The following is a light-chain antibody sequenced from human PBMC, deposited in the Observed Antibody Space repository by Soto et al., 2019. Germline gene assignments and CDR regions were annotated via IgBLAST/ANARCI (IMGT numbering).Light chain of an antibody. V-gene: IGKV4-1*01. CDR3: QKYYSIPFT. CDR1: QTVLYNSNNKNH. Sequence: DFVMTQAPDSLAVSLGERATINCKSSQTVLYNSNNKNHLGWFQQKPGHPPKLLIYGASTRASGVPDRFSGSGSGTDFTITISSLQAEDVAVYYCQKYYSIPFTFGQGTKLEIK. CDR2: GAS. J-gene: IGKJ2*01.